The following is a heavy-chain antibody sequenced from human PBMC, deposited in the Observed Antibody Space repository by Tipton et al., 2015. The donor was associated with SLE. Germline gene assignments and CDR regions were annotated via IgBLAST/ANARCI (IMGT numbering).Heavy chain of an antibody. CDR3: VRGVAS. J-gene: IGHJ4*02. Sequence: TLSLPCAVSGYSISSGFHWGWFRQPPGEGLAWIGNFYHTGTTHYNPSLKSRVTISVEMSKNQFSLKLTSVTAADTAVYYCVRGVASWGQGTLVTVS. CDR2: FYHTGTT. CDR1: GYSISSGFH. V-gene: IGHV4-38-2*01.